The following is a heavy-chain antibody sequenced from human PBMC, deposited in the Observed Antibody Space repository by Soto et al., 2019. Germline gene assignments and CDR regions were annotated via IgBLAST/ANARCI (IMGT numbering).Heavy chain of an antibody. CDR1: GGSISSYY. CDR2: IYTSGST. CDR3: ARDETYYYDSSGYWKIDAFDI. V-gene: IGHV4-4*07. Sequence: PSETLSLTCTVSGGSISSYYWSWIRQPAGKGLEWIGRIYTSGSTNYNPSLKSRVTMSVDTSKNQFSLKLSSVTAADTAVYYCARDETYYYDSSGYWKIDAFDIWGQGTMVTV. J-gene: IGHJ3*02. D-gene: IGHD3-22*01.